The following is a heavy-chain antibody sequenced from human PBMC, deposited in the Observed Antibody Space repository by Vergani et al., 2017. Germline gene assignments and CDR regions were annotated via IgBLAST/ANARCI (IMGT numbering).Heavy chain of an antibody. CDR1: GGSISSYY. V-gene: IGHV4-59*01. CDR2: IYYSGST. CDR3: ARDLPEYYFDY. J-gene: IGHJ4*02. D-gene: IGHD1-14*01. Sequence: QVQLQESGPGLVKPSETLSLTCTVSGGSISSYYWSWIRQPPGKGLEWIGYIYYSGSTNYNPSLKSRVTISVDTSKNQFSLKLSSVTAADTAVYYCARDLPEYYFDYWGQGTLVTVSS.